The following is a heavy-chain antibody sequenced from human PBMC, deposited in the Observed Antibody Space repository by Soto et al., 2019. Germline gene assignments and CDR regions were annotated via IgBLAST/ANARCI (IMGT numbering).Heavy chain of an antibody. CDR3: AASGTIFGVVNDYFDC. CDR2: ISAYNGNT. V-gene: IGHV1-18*01. D-gene: IGHD3-3*01. J-gene: IGHJ4*02. Sequence: ASVKVSCKASGYTFTSYGISWVRQAPGQGLEWMGWISAYNGNTNYAQKLQGRVTMTTDTSTSTAYMELRSLRSDDTAVYYCAASGTIFGVVNDYFDCWGQGTLVTVSS. CDR1: GYTFTSYG.